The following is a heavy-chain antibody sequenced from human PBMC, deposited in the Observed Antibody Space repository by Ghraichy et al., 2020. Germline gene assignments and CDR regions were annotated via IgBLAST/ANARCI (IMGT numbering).Heavy chain of an antibody. V-gene: IGHV3-43*01. CDR2: ISWDGGST. CDR1: GFTFGDYT. D-gene: IGHD5-18*01. Sequence: GGSLRLSCAASGFTFGDYTMHWVRQAPGKALERVSLISWDGGSTYYADSVECRFTISRDNSKNSLYLQMNSLRTEDTAFYYCAKHFEGYSYGYGSVDYWCQGTLVTGSS. CDR3: AKHFEGYSYGYGSVDY. J-gene: IGHJ4*02.